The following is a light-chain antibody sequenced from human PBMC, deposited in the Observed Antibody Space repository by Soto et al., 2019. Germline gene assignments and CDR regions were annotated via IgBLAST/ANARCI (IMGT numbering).Light chain of an antibody. V-gene: IGKV3D-15*01. J-gene: IGKJ5*01. CDR1: RSVSSN. CDR3: QQYNNWPPLT. CDR2: GAS. Sequence: EGVMTQSPATLSVSPWERSTLSCRSSRSVSSNLAWYQQKLGQAPRLLIYGASTRATGIPARFSGSGSGTEFILTISSLQSEDFAVYYCQQYNNWPPLTFGQGTRLEI.